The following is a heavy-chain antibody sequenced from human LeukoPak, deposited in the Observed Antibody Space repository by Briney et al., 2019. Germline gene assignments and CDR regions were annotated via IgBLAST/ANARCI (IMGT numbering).Heavy chain of an antibody. V-gene: IGHV4-59*01. D-gene: IGHD6-19*01. J-gene: IGHJ4*02. CDR1: GGSISSYY. CDR2: IYYSGST. CDR3: ARVGRGWLYYFDY. Sequence: SETLSLTCTVSGGSISSYYWSWIRQPPGKGLEWIGYIYYSGSTNYNPSLKSRVTISVDTSKNQFSLKLSSVTAADTAVYYCARVGRGWLYYFDYWGQGTLVTVSS.